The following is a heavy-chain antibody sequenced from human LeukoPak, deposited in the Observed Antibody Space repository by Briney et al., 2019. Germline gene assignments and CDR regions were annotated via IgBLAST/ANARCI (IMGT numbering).Heavy chain of an antibody. D-gene: IGHD6-19*01. CDR3: ARTPVGIAVAGTVNY. V-gene: IGHV4-34*01. J-gene: IGHJ4*02. Sequence: SETLSLTCAVYGGSFSGYCWSWIRQPPGKGLEWIGEINHSGSTNYNPSLKSRVTISVDTSKNQSSLKLSSVTAADTAVYYCARTPVGIAVAGTVNYWGQGTLVTVSS. CDR1: GGSFSGYC. CDR2: INHSGST.